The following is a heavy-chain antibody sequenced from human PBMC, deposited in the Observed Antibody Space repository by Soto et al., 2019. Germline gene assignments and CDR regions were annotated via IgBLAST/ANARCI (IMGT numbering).Heavy chain of an antibody. CDR2: ISYDGSNK. Sequence: QVQLVESGGGVVQPGRSLRLSCAASGFTFSSYGMHWVRQAPGKGLEWVAVISYDGSNKYYADSVKGRFTISRDNSKNTLYLQMNSLRAGDTAVYYCAKDRCLGYCSGGSCECWFDPWGQGTLVTVSS. V-gene: IGHV3-30*18. CDR1: GFTFSSYG. D-gene: IGHD2-15*01. J-gene: IGHJ5*02. CDR3: AKDRCLGYCSGGSCECWFDP.